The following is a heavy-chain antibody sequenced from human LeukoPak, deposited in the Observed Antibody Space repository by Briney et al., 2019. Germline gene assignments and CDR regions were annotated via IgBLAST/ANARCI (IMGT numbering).Heavy chain of an antibody. J-gene: IGHJ4*02. CDR1: VYIFPSFD. CDR3: ARVIFRFYGYNY. Sequence: ASVKVSRKSSVYIFPSFDIHWVRQAPGQGLEWMGWMNSYSGNTGYAQKFQGRVTMSRNTSVSTAYMDLSSLRSEDTAVYFCARVIFRFYGYNYWGQGTLVTVSS. V-gene: IGHV1-8*01. D-gene: IGHD5-18*01. CDR2: MNSYSGNT.